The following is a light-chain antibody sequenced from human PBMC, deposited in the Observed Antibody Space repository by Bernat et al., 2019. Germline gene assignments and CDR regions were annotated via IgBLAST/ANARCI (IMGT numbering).Light chain of an antibody. J-gene: IGLJ3*02. V-gene: IGLV10-54*01. CDR3: SACDSSLSAWV. CDR2: RNN. CDR1: SNNVGNQG. Sequence: QAGLTQPPSVSKGLRQTATLTCTGNSNNVGNQGAAWLQQHQGHPPRLLSYRNNNRPSGISERLSASRSGNTASLTISGLQPEDAADYYCSACDSSLSAWVFGGGTKLTVL.